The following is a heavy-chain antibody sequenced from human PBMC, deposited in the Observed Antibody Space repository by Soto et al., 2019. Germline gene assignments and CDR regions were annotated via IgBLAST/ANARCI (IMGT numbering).Heavy chain of an antibody. CDR2: IYHSGST. CDR1: GGSISSGGYS. CDR3: ARGATYYYDSVESFDI. Sequence: QLQLQESGSGLVKPSQTLSLTCAVSGGSISSGGYSWSWIRQPPGKGLEWIGYIYHSGSTYYNPSLKSRVTISVDRSKNQFSLKLSSVTAADTAVYYCARGATYYYDSVESFDIWGQGTMVTVSS. V-gene: IGHV4-30-2*01. D-gene: IGHD3-22*01. J-gene: IGHJ3*02.